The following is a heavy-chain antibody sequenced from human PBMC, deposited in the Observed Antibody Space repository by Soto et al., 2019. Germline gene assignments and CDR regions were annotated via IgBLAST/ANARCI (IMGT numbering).Heavy chain of an antibody. D-gene: IGHD3-10*01. J-gene: IGHJ6*02. CDR1: GGSFSDYY. V-gene: IGHV4-34*01. CDR3: ARGLRASYGVRLSHYYYGMDV. CDR2: ISQSGST. Sequence: SETLSLTCAVYGGSFSDYYWGWFRQPPGKGLECIGEISQSGSTNYNPSLKSRVTISLDTSKNQFSLKLSFVTAADTAMYYCARGLRASYGVRLSHYYYGMDVWGQGTTVTVSS.